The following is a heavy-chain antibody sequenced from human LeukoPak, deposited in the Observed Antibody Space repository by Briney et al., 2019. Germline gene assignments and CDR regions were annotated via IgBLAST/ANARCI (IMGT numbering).Heavy chain of an antibody. D-gene: IGHD5-24*01. J-gene: IGHJ4*02. CDR3: ARAQDTYNSLYFDY. CDR2: IHSDGRVT. CDR1: GFSFNNYW. V-gene: IGHV3-74*01. Sequence: GGSPRLSCAGSGFSFNNYWMHWVRQAPGKGLVWVSRIHSDGRVTTYADSVKGRFTISKDGARNTLYLQMNTLRVEDTAVFYCARAQDTYNSLYFDYWGQGALVTVPS.